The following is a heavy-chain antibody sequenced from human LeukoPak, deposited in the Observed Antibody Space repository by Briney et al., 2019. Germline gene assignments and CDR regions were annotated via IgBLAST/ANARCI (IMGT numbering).Heavy chain of an antibody. Sequence: PGGSLRLSCAVSGFTFSSYAMSWVRQAPGKGLEWVSAISGSGGSTYYADSVKGRFTISRDNSKNTLYLQMNSLRAEDTAVYYCVRDIVVVVAATPARDAFDIWGQGTMVTVSS. CDR2: ISGSGGST. V-gene: IGHV3-23*01. CDR3: VRDIVVVVAATPARDAFDI. D-gene: IGHD2-15*01. CDR1: GFTFSSYA. J-gene: IGHJ3*02.